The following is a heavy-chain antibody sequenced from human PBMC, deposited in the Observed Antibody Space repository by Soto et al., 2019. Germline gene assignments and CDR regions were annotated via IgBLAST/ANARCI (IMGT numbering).Heavy chain of an antibody. J-gene: IGHJ4*01. V-gene: IGHV1-8*01. CDR1: GYNFTNFD. Sequence: ASVKVSCKASGYNFTNFDINWVRQAPGRGLVWMGWMNPSSGETGSAQNFQGRVTMTRDISTRTFFMQLTSLRSEDTAIYYCARLAEYCNGIKCYSNFDFWGRGTQVTVSS. CDR2: MNPSSGET. D-gene: IGHD2-15*01. CDR3: ARLAEYCNGIKCYSNFDF.